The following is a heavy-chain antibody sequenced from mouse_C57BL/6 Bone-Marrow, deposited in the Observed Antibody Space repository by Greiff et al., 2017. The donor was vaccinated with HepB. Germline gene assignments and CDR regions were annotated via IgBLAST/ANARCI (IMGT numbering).Heavy chain of an antibody. CDR1: GYTFTEYT. J-gene: IGHJ1*03. CDR2: FYPGSGSI. Sequence: VQLQQSGAELVKPGASVKLSCKASGYTFTEYTIHWVKQRSGQGLEWIGWFYPGSGSIKYNEKFKDQATLTADKSSSTVYMELSRMTSEDSAVYFSARHEPSSRYGREYFDVWGTGTPVTVSS. V-gene: IGHV1-62-2*01. D-gene: IGHD1-1*01. CDR3: ARHEPSSRYGREYFDV.